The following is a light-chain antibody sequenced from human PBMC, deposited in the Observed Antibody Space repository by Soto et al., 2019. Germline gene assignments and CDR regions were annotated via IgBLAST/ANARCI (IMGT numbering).Light chain of an antibody. CDR2: GAS. CDR1: QSVSSSY. Sequence: EIVLTQSPGTLSLSPGERATLSCRASQSVSSSYLAWYQQKPGQAPRLLIYGASSRATGIPDRFSGSGSGTDFTLTISRLEPEDFAVYYCQQYSSAPLTFGQGPTVDI. CDR3: QQYSSAPLT. J-gene: IGKJ1*01. V-gene: IGKV3-20*01.